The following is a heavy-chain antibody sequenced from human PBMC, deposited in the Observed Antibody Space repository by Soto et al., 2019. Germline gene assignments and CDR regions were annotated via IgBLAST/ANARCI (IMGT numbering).Heavy chain of an antibody. J-gene: IGHJ4*02. CDR2: TSPYNGNT. Sequence: QVXLVQSGAEVMXPGXSVKVSCKASGYTFSTYGITWVRQAPGQGLEWMGWTSPYNGNTDYAQNLXXXXXXXXXPXXXXXXXXXXXXXXXXXXXXXXAXDXGKXTIFXVVRTFDYWGQGTLVXV. CDR3: AXDXGKXTIFXVVRTFDY. D-gene: IGHD3-3*01. V-gene: IGHV1-18*01. CDR1: GYTFSTYG.